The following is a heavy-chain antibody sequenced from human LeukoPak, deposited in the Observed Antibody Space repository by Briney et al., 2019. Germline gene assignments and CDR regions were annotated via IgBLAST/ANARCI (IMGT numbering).Heavy chain of an antibody. CDR2: ISYDGSNK. CDR1: GFTFSSYA. Sequence: PGGSLRLSCAASGFTFSSYAMHWVRQAPGKGLEWVAVISYDGSNKYYADSVKGRFTISRDNAKNSLYLQMNSLRAEDTAVYYCARSRSCGGDCYADYWGQGTLVTVSS. D-gene: IGHD2-21*02. J-gene: IGHJ4*02. CDR3: ARSRSCGGDCYADY. V-gene: IGHV3-30-3*01.